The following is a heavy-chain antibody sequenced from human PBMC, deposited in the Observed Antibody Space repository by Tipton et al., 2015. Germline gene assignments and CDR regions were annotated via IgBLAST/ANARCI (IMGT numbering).Heavy chain of an antibody. CDR3: ARFNCDGDCYSYRGWFDP. CDR1: GGSISSYY. V-gene: IGHV4-59*01. J-gene: IGHJ5*02. Sequence: TLSLTCTVSGGSISSYYWSWIRQSPGKGLEWIGYIFYSGSAFYNPSLKSRVSISVDTSKNQFSLKLSSVTAADTALYYCARFNCDGDCYSYRGWFDPWGQGTLGTVSS. D-gene: IGHD2-21*02. CDR2: IFYSGSA.